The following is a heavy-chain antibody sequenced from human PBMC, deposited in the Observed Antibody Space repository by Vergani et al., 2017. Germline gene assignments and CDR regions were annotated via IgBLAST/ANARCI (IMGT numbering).Heavy chain of an antibody. CDR2: ISSSSSYI. D-gene: IGHD3-3*01. CDR1: GFTFSSYS. CDR3: AGDRRIYDFWSGYYNY. V-gene: IGHV3-21*01. Sequence: EVQLVESGGGLVKPGGSLRLSCAASGFTFSSYSMNWVRQAPGKGLEWVSSISSSSSYIYYADSVKGRFTISRDNAKNSLYLQMNSLRAEDTAVYYCAGDRRIYDFWSGYYNYWGQGTLVTVSS. J-gene: IGHJ4*02.